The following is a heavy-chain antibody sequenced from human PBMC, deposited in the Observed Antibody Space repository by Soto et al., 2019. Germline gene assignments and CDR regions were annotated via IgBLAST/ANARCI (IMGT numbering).Heavy chain of an antibody. CDR1: GYTFTNFG. Sequence: QVQLVQSGAEVKKPGASVKFSCKASGYTFTNFGISWVRQAPGQGLEWMGWISAYNGNTNYAQNFQGRVTMTTDTATSTAYMELRRPGSDDTAVYYSARGGTPIDYWGQGTLVTVSS. V-gene: IGHV1-18*01. CDR3: ARGGTPIDY. D-gene: IGHD3-16*01. J-gene: IGHJ4*02. CDR2: ISAYNGNT.